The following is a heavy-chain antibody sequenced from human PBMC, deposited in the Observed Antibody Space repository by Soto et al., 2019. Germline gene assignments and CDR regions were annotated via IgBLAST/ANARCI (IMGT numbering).Heavy chain of an antibody. CDR2: IYYSGST. CDR1: GGSISSSSYY. D-gene: IGHD6-13*01. V-gene: IGHV4-39*01. J-gene: IGHJ5*02. Sequence: SETLSLTWTVSGGSISSSSYYWGWIRQPPGKGLEWIGSIYYSGSTYYNPSLKSRVTISVDTSKNQFSLKLSSVTAADTAVYYCARRNGYSSSWYLNWFDPWGQGTLVTVSS. CDR3: ARRNGYSSSWYLNWFDP.